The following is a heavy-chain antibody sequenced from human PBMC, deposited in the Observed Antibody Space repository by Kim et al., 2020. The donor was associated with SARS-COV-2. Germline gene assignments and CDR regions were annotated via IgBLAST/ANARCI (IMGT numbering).Heavy chain of an antibody. V-gene: IGHV3-9*01. CDR2: ISVSSAII. CDR1: GFTFNYYT. J-gene: IGHJ5*01. CDR3: ARGWF. Sequence: GGSLRLSCAASGFTFNYYTMYWVRQTPGKGLEWVSRISVSSAIISYADSVRGRFTVSRDNARNSVYLNMASLRADDTALYYCARGWF.